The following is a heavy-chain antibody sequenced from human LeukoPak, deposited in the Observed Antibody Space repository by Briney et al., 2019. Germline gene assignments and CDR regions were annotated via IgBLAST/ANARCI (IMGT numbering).Heavy chain of an antibody. J-gene: IGHJ4*02. CDR2: ISGSGTNS. Sequence: GGSLRLSCAASGFTFTSYAMSWVRQAPGKGLEWVSAISGSGTNSYYADSVKGRFTISRDNSKNTLYLQMNSLRAEDTAVYYCAKDGPSARERFDYWGQGTLVTVSS. CDR1: GFTFTSYA. CDR3: AKDGPSARERFDY. V-gene: IGHV3-23*01. D-gene: IGHD1-1*01.